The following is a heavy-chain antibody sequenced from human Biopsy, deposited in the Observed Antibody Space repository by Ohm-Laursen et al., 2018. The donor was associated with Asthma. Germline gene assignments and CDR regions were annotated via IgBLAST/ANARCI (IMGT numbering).Heavy chain of an antibody. CDR2: IYSGGTS. CDR1: GFTVSRDH. V-gene: IGHV3-53*01. D-gene: IGHD6-19*01. CDR3: ARGDSSGWSHYYVVY. J-gene: IGHJ4*02. Sequence: SLRLSCAASGFTVSRDHMFWVRQAPGKGLEWVSVIYSGGTSQTADAVRGRFTISRNFSKNTLHLQMHSLRVEDTAVYYCARGDSSGWSHYYVVYWGQGTLVTVSS.